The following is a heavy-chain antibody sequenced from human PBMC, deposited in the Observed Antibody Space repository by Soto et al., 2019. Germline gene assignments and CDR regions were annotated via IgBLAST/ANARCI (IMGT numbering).Heavy chain of an antibody. V-gene: IGHV5-51*01. D-gene: IGHD3-3*01. CDR2: IYPEDSDT. CDR1: PSYSFTYHW. J-gene: IGHJ6*02. Sequence: PGESLNISCKGSPSYSFTYHWVVWVRQMPGKGLEWMGIIYPEDSDTLYNPSFQGQVTISADKSITTAYLQWSSLKATDTAMYYCARHAYDFWSGHPNPRYYYGMDVWGQGTTVTVSS. CDR3: ARHAYDFWSGHPNPRYYYGMDV.